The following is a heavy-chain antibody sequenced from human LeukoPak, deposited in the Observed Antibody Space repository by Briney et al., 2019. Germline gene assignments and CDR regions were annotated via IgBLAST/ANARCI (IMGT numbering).Heavy chain of an antibody. J-gene: IGHJ6*03. CDR2: ISSSGSTI. CDR1: GFTFSSYE. Sequence: PGGSLRLSCAASGFTFSSYEMNWVRQAPGKGLEWVSYISSSGSTIYYADSVKGRFTISRDNAKNSLYLQMNSLRAEDTAVYYWASYGYCSSTSCSYYYYYMDVWGKGTTVTVSS. CDR3: ASYGYCSSTSCSYYYYYMDV. V-gene: IGHV3-48*03. D-gene: IGHD2-2*01.